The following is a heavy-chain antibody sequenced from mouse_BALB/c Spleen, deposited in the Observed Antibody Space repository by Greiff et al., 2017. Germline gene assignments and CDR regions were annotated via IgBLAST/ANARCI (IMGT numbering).Heavy chain of an antibody. Sequence: EVQVVESGGGLVKPGGSLKLSCAASGFTFSSYTMSWVRQTPEKRLEWVATISSGGGNTYYPDSVKGRFTISRDNAKNNLYLQMSSLRSEDTALYYCEGYAGYNFDYWGQGTTLTVSS. D-gene: IGHD1-2*01. V-gene: IGHV5-9*03. J-gene: IGHJ2*01. CDR1: GFTFSSYT. CDR2: ISSGGGNT. CDR3: EGYAGYNFDY.